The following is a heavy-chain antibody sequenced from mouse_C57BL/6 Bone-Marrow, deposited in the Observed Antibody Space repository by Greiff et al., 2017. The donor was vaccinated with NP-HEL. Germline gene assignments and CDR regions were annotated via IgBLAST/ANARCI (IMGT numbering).Heavy chain of an antibody. Sequence: EVQGVESGGGLVQPGGSLKLSCAASGFTFSDYGMHWVRQAPAKGLEWVAYISSGRSTNYYADTVTGRVTISSDNAKNTLFLQMTRLRAEDTAMYYCARSYDDCLYYFDYWGQGTTLTVSS. J-gene: IGHJ2*01. D-gene: IGHD2-4*01. CDR3: ARSYDDCLYYFDY. V-gene: IGHV5-17*01. CDR2: ISSGRSTN. CDR1: GFTFSDYG.